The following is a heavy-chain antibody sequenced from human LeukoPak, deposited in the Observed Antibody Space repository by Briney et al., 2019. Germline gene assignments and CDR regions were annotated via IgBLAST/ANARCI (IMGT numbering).Heavy chain of an antibody. CDR1: GGSFSGYY. CDR2: IYHSGST. CDR3: ARSRVWSGYWSNFDY. D-gene: IGHD3-3*01. Sequence: KPSETLSLTCAVYGGSFSGYYWSWIRQPPGKGLEWIGYIYHSGSTNYNPSLKSRVTISVDTSNNQFSPKLNSVTAADTAVYYCARSRVWSGYWSNFDYWGQGTLVTVSS. V-gene: IGHV4-59*01. J-gene: IGHJ4*02.